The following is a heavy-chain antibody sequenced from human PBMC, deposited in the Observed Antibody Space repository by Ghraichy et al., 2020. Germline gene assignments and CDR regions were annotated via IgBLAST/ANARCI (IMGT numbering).Heavy chain of an antibody. Sequence: GGSLRLSCAASGFIFSGYWMSWVRQAPRKGLEWVANIKKDGSEKYYVDSVKGRFTISRDNAKNSLYLQMNSLRAEDTAVYYCARDLGGGWYFDNWGQGALVTVSS. V-gene: IGHV3-7*01. CDR3: ARDLGGGWYFDN. CDR2: IKKDGSEK. CDR1: GFIFSGYW. J-gene: IGHJ4*02. D-gene: IGHD6-19*01.